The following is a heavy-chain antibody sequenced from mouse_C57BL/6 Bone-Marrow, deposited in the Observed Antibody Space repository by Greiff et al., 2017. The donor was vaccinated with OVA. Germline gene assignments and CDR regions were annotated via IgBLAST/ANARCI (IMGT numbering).Heavy chain of an antibody. Sequence: EVQLVESGGGLVQPGGSMKLSCAASGFTFSDAWMDWVRQSPEKGLEWVAEIRNKANNHATYYAESVKGRFTISRDDSKSSVYLQMNRVRAEDTGIYYCTRDSSGSYYFDYWGQGTTLTVSS. CDR3: TRDSSGSYYFDY. J-gene: IGHJ2*01. D-gene: IGHD3-2*02. CDR2: IRNKANNHAT. V-gene: IGHV6-6*01. CDR1: GFTFSDAW.